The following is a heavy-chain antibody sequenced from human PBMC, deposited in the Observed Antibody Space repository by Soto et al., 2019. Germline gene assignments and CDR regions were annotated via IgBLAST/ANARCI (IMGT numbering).Heavy chain of an antibody. CDR2: ITGSGGYT. V-gene: IGHV3-23*01. Sequence: GGSLRLSCAASGFTFSSYAMSWVRQAPGKGLEWVSAITGSGGYTYYAESVKGRFTISRDKSKNTVDLQMNSLRAEDTAIYYCAKDRHYYDRSGHYHEDWGQGTLVTVSS. CDR1: GFTFSSYA. CDR3: AKDRHYYDRSGHYHED. D-gene: IGHD3-22*01. J-gene: IGHJ4*02.